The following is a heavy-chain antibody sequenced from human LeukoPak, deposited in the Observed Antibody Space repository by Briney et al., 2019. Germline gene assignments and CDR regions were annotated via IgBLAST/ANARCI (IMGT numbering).Heavy chain of an antibody. J-gene: IGHJ6*03. Sequence: TSETLSLTCTVSGGSISSSSYYWGWIRQPPGKGLEWIGSIYYSGSTYYNPSLKSRVTISVDTSKNQFSLELSSVTAADTAVYYCARVRKGGAAYSSGIGYMDVWGKGTTVTVSS. D-gene: IGHD6-25*01. CDR1: GGSISSSSYY. V-gene: IGHV4-39*07. CDR3: ARVRKGGAAYSSGIGYMDV. CDR2: IYYSGST.